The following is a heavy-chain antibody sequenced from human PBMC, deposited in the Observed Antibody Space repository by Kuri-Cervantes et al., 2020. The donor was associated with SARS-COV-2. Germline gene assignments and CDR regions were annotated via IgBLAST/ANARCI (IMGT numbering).Heavy chain of an antibody. J-gene: IGHJ5*02. CDR2: VSYDGSDN. CDR3: ARDMGAIVLVRRDWFDP. V-gene: IGHV3-30*04. CDR1: GFTFSGYA. D-gene: IGHD2-8*01. Sequence: GESLKISCATSGFTFSGYAMHWVRQAPGKGPEWVAVVSYDGSDNDYADSVKGRFTISRDNSKNTLYLQMNSLRVEDTAVYYCARDMGAIVLVRRDWFDPWDPETLVTVSS.